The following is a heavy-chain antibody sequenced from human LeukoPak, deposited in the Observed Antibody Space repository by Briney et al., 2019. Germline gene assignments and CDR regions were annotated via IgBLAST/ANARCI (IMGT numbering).Heavy chain of an antibody. J-gene: IGHJ4*02. V-gene: IGHV3-66*01. CDR2: LYSGGAT. Sequence: GGSLRLSCEASGLNVSSNYMSWVRQAPGKGLEWVSVLYSGGATHYADSVQGRVTISRDNSKNTLYLQMNSLRAEDTAVYYCAKAHSPYDFWSGYYYFDYWGQGTLVTVSS. CDR3: AKAHSPYDFWSGYYYFDY. D-gene: IGHD3-3*01. CDR1: GLNVSSNY.